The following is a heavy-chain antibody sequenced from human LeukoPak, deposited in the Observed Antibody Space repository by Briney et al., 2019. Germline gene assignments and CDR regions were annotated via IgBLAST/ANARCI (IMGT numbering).Heavy chain of an antibody. CDR3: ARKYCSTTSCLFDN. J-gene: IGHJ4*02. CDR1: GFTFSSYE. Sequence: GGSLRLSCATSGFTFSSYEMNWVRQAPGKGLQWVSDISSSGTTIYYADSVKGRFTISRDNAKNSLYLQMNSLRAEDTAVYYCARKYCSTTSCLFDNWGQGTLVTVSS. D-gene: IGHD2-2*01. V-gene: IGHV3-48*03. CDR2: ISSSGTTI.